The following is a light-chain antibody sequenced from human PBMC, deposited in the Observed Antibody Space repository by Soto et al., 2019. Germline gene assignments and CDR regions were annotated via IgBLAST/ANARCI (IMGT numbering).Light chain of an antibody. J-gene: IGKJ1*01. Sequence: EIVLTQSPATLSLSPGDRATLSCWASQSVANSALAWYQQKPGQPPRLLIYDASNRATGIPARFSGSGSGTDFTLIISRLEPEDFAVYFCQQYDSSSWTFGQGTKVDIK. CDR2: DAS. CDR1: QSVANSA. V-gene: IGKV3-20*01. CDR3: QQYDSSSWT.